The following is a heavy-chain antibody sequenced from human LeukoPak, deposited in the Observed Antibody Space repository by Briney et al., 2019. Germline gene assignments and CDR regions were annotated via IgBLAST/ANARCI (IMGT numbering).Heavy chain of an antibody. Sequence: GSLXXXCAASGFAVKSSYMNWVRQAPGKGLEWVSVLYAGGESYYADSVLGRFTISRDNSNNTVFLEMNSLTADDTAVYFCARDSAGNQYSSGNFDLWGQGTLVTVSS. CDR2: LYAGGES. CDR3: ARDSAGNQYSSGNFDL. V-gene: IGHV3-53*01. D-gene: IGHD3-10*01. CDR1: GFAVKSSY. J-gene: IGHJ4*02.